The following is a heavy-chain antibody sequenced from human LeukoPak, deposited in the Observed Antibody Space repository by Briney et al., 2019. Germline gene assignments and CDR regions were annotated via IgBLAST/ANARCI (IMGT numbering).Heavy chain of an antibody. Sequence: GRSLSLSCAASGFTVNSYGMHWVRQAPGKGLEWVAVIWYDGSNKYYADSVKGRFTISRDNSKNTLYLQMSSLRAEDTAVYYCAKDSGGIVAWGQGTLVTVSS. CDR2: IWYDGSNK. J-gene: IGHJ5*02. D-gene: IGHD2-15*01. V-gene: IGHV3-33*06. CDR3: AKDSGGIVA. CDR1: GFTVNSYG.